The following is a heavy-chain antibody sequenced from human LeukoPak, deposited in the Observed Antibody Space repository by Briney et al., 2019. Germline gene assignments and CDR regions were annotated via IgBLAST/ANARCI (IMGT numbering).Heavy chain of an antibody. CDR3: ATTPEQWLPTFHY. D-gene: IGHD6-19*01. Sequence: ASVKVSCKASGYTFIGYYMHWVRQAPGQGREWMGWINPNNAGTNYAQKFQGRVTMTRDTSISTAYMELYRLRSDDTAVYYCATTPEQWLPTFHYWGQGTLVTVSS. CDR2: INPNNAGT. J-gene: IGHJ4*02. V-gene: IGHV1-2*02. CDR1: GYTFIGYY.